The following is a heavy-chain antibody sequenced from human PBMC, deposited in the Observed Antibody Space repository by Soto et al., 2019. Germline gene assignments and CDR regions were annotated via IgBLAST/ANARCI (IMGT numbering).Heavy chain of an antibody. D-gene: IGHD1-26*01. J-gene: IGHJ4*02. V-gene: IGHV4-4*02. CDR3: AHRPIVGAAI. CDR1: GGSISNSNW. CDR2: IFHSGST. Sequence: QVQLQESGPGLVKPSGTLSLTCAVFGGSISNSNWWTWVRQPPGKGLDWIGEIFHSGSTNYNSSLMGRVTIAVDKANHQFSLKRSSVTAADTAVYYCAHRPIVGAAIWGQGTLVTVSA.